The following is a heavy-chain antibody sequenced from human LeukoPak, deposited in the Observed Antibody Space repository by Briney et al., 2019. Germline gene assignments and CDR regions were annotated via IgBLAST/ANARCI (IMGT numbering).Heavy chain of an antibody. J-gene: IGHJ5*02. Sequence: ASVKVSCKASGYNFTTYDITWVRQAPGQGLEWMGWISGYNGNTNYAQNLQGRVTMTTDTSTSTAYMELRSLRSDDTAVYYCARVRTEIIMVTKIRANWFDPWGQGTLVTVSS. V-gene: IGHV1-18*01. CDR3: ARVRTEIIMVTKIRANWFDP. CDR2: ISGYNGNT. CDR1: GYNFTTYD. D-gene: IGHD2-21*02.